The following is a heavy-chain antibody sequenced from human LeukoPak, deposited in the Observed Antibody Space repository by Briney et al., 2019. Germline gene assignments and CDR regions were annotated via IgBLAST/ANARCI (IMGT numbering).Heavy chain of an antibody. CDR1: GFTSDDYG. J-gene: IGHJ6*03. CDR3: AREGISPYYMDV. CDR2: INWNSGST. V-gene: IGHV3-20*04. Sequence: GGSLRPSCAAAGFTSDDYGMSWVRQAPGNGLGWVSGINWNSGSTGDADSVKGRFTISRDNAKNSLYLQMNSLRAEDTALYYCAREGISPYYMDVWGKGTTVTVSS. D-gene: IGHD2-15*01.